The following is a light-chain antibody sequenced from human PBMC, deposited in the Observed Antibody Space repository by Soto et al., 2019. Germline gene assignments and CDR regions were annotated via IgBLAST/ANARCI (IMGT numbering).Light chain of an antibody. CDR3: QESYTALWGT. V-gene: IGKV1-39*01. Sequence: DIQMTQSPSSLSASVGDRVTITCRASQSISRSLNWYQRKLGKVPKVLIYGASSLQSGVPSRFSGSGSGTDFPLTISSLQPEDFATYYCQESYTALWGTFGQGTRVEI. J-gene: IGKJ1*01. CDR1: QSISRS. CDR2: GAS.